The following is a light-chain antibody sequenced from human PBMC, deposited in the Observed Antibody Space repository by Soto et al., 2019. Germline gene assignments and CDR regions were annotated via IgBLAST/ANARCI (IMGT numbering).Light chain of an antibody. CDR3: QQYDNWPSLT. J-gene: IGKJ4*01. CDR2: GVS. Sequence: EIVLTQSPGTLSLSPGERATLSCRASQSVSSSYLAWYQQKPGQAPRLLIYGVSTRATGIPARFSGSGYGTEFTLTISSLQSEDLAVYHCQQYDNWPSLTFGGGTKV. CDR1: QSVSSSY. V-gene: IGKV3-15*01.